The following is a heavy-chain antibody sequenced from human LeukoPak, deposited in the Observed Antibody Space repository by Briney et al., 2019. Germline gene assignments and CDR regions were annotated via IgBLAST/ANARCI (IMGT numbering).Heavy chain of an antibody. CDR2: INSGGSI. V-gene: IGHV3-66*01. J-gene: IGHJ4*02. Sequence: GGSLRLSCAASGFTVTNNDMNWVRQAPGKGLEWISVINSGGSIYFADSVKGRFTVSRDNSKNTLSLQMNSLRVEDTAVYYCARDLISGPATHDSWSQGALVTVSS. D-gene: IGHD2-15*01. CDR3: ARDLISGPATHDS. CDR1: GFTVTNND.